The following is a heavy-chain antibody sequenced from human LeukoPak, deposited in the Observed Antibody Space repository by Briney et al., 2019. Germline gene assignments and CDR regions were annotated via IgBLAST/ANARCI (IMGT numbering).Heavy chain of an antibody. CDR2: IYHSGST. CDR1: GYSISSGYY. V-gene: IGHV4-38-2*02. Sequence: PSETLSLTCTVSGYSISSGYYWGWIRQPPGKGLEWIGSIYHSGSTYYNPSLKSRVTISVDTSKNQFSLKLSSVTAADTAVYYCARDSQRPAYWGQGTLVTVSS. J-gene: IGHJ4*02. CDR3: ARDSQRPAY. D-gene: IGHD1-1*01.